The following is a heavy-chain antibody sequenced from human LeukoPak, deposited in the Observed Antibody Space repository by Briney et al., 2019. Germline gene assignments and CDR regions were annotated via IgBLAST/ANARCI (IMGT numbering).Heavy chain of an antibody. CDR3: ARGPSGSYLGAFDI. D-gene: IGHD1-26*01. CDR2: ISAYNGNT. CDR1: GYTFTSYG. Sequence: ASVKVSCKASGYTFTSYGISLVRQAPGQGLEWMGWISAYNGNTNYAQKLQGRVTMTTDTSTSTAYTELRSLRSDDTAVYYCARGPSGSYLGAFDIWGQGTMVTVSS. V-gene: IGHV1-18*01. J-gene: IGHJ3*02.